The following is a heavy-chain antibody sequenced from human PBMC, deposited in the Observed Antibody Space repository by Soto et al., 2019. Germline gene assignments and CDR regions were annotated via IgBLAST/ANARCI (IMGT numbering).Heavy chain of an antibody. D-gene: IGHD3-3*01. CDR2: IYYSGST. CDR1: GGSISSSSYY. CDR3: ARHHGVLRFLEWFPNWFDP. Sequence: SETLSLTCTVSGGSISSSSYYWGWIRQPPGKGLEWIGSIYYSGSTYYNPSLKSRVTISVDTSKNQFSLKLSSVTAADTAVYYCARHHGVLRFLEWFPNWFDPWGQGTLVTVSS. V-gene: IGHV4-39*01. J-gene: IGHJ5*02.